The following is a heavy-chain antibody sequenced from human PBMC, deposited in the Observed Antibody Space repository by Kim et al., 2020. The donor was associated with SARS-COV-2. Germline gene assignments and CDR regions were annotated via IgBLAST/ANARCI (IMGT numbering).Heavy chain of an antibody. V-gene: IGHV3-7*01. D-gene: IGHD2-2*01. J-gene: IGHJ6*02. CDR1: GFTFSSYW. CDR3: ARRYCSSTSCPPYGMDV. Sequence: GGSLRLSCAASGFTFSSYWMSWVRQAPGKGLEWVANIKQDGSEKYYVDSVKGRFTISRDNAKNSLYLQMNSLRAEDTAVYYCARRYCSSTSCPPYGMDVWGQGTTVTVSS. CDR2: IKQDGSEK.